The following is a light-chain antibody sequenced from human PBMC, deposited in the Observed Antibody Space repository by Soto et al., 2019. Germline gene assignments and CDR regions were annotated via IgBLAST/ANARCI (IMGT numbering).Light chain of an antibody. J-gene: IGKJ2*01. CDR3: QQYGSSPLYT. CDR1: QSFSSSY. V-gene: IGKV3-20*01. CDR2: GAS. Sequence: EIGVTQSPGTLSLSPGERATLSCRASQSFSSSYLAWYQQKPGQAPRLLIYGASSRATGIPDRFSGSGSGTDFTLTISRLEPEDFVVYYCQQYGSSPLYTFGQGTKLEIK.